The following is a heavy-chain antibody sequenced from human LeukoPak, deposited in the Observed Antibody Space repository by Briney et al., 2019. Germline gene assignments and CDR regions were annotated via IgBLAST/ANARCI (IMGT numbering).Heavy chain of an antibody. CDR2: IYYSGST. CDR1: GGSISSSSYY. CDR3: ARDQVGAVDY. Sequence: SETLSLTCTVSGGSISSSSYYWGWIRQPPGKGLEWIGSIYYSGSTYYNPSLKSRVTISVDTSKNQFSLKLSSVTAADTAVYYCARDQVGAVDYWGQGTLVTVS. D-gene: IGHD1-26*01. V-gene: IGHV4-39*07. J-gene: IGHJ4*02.